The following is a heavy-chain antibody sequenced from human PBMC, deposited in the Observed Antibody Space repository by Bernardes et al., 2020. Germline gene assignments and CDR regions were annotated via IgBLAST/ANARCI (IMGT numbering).Heavy chain of an antibody. V-gene: IGHV3-23*01. J-gene: IGHJ2*01. CDR2: ISGSGGST. CDR1: GFTVSSYA. CDR3: AKTGDFWSGYYTDWYFDL. D-gene: IGHD3-3*01. Sequence: GYLSPSCAASGFTVSSYAMSWVRPAPGKGLEWVSAISGSGGSTYYADSVKCRFTISRDNSKNTLYLQMNSLRAEDTAVYYCAKTGDFWSGYYTDWYFDLWGRGTLVTVSS.